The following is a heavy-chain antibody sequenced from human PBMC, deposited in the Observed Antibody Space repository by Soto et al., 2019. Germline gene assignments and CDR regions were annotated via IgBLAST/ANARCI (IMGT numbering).Heavy chain of an antibody. CDR1: GYSFTSYW. Sequence: EVQLVQSGAEVKKPGESLKISCKGSGYSFTSYWIGWVRQMPGKGLEWMGIIYPGDSDTRYSPSFQGQVTISADKSISTAYLQWSSLKASDTAMYYCARQWDRLWVAEGWFDPWGQGTLVTVSS. CDR2: IYPGDSDT. J-gene: IGHJ5*02. V-gene: IGHV5-51*01. CDR3: ARQWDRLWVAEGWFDP. D-gene: IGHD5-18*01.